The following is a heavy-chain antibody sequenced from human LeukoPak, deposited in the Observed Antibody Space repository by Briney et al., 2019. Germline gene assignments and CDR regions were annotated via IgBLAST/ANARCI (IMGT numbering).Heavy chain of an antibody. Sequence: SETLPLTCTVSGGSISSSSYYWGWIRQPPGKGLEWIGSIYYSGSTYYNPSLKSRVTISVDASKNQFSLKLRSVTAADTAVYYCAKRMGEWGQGTLVTVSS. CDR3: AKRMGE. D-gene: IGHD3-16*01. CDR1: GGSISSSSYY. V-gene: IGHV4-39*07. J-gene: IGHJ4*02. CDR2: IYYSGST.